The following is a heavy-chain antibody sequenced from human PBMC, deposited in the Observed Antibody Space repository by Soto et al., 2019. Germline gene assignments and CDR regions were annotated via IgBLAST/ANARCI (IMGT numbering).Heavy chain of an antibody. Sequence: ASVTVSCKASGYTFTGYYMHWVRQAPGQGLEWMGWINPNSGGTNYAQKFQGRVTMTRDTSISTAYMELSRLRSDDTAVYYCASFYTAMDRYYYYYYGMDVWGQGTTVTVSS. V-gene: IGHV1-2*02. CDR1: GYTFTGYY. CDR3: ASFYTAMDRYYYYYYGMDV. D-gene: IGHD5-18*01. CDR2: INPNSGGT. J-gene: IGHJ6*02.